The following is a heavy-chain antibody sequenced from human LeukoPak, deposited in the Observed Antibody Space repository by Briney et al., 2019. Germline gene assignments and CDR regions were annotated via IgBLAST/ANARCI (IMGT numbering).Heavy chain of an antibody. CDR3: ARGGGDGSTYDY. Sequence: GGSLRLSCAASGFTFSSYSMNWVRQAPGKGLEWVSSISSSRTYIYYADSVKGRFTFSRDNAKNSLYLQMNSLRAEDTAVYYCARGGGDGSTYDYWGQGTLVTVSS. CDR1: GFTFSSYS. CDR2: ISSSRTYI. J-gene: IGHJ4*02. V-gene: IGHV3-21*01. D-gene: IGHD5-24*01.